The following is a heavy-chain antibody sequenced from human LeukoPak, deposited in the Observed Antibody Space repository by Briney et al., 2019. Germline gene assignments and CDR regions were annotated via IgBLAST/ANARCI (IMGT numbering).Heavy chain of an antibody. J-gene: IGHJ4*02. CDR1: GFTFSSYA. V-gene: IGHV3-64*01. Sequence: GGSLRLSCAASGFTFSSYAMHWVRQAPGKGLEYVSAISSNGGSTYYANSVKGRFTISRDNSKNTLYLQMGSLRAEDMAVYYCARDFDTTLGYRGQGTLVTVSS. CDR2: ISSNGGST. CDR3: ARDFDTTLGY. D-gene: IGHD1-26*01.